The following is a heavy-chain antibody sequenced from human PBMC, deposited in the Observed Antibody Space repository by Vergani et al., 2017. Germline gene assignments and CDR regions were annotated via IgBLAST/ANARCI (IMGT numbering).Heavy chain of an antibody. CDR2: IKRDGTET. J-gene: IGHJ4*02. CDR1: GFTFGDYY. D-gene: IGHD5-12*01. CDR3: ARALVATPFDY. V-gene: IGHV3-7*01. Sequence: EVHLEESGGGLVQPGGSLRLSCAASGFTFGDYYMAWIRLAPGKGLDWVASIKRDGTETFYVDSVKGRFTISRDNAKTTLYLQMNSLRDEDRGVYYCARALVATPFDYWGQGTLVTVSS.